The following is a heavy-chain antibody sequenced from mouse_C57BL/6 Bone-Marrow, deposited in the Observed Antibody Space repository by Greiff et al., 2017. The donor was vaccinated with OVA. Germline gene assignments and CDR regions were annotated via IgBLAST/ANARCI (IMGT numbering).Heavy chain of an antibody. D-gene: IGHD2-2*01. V-gene: IGHV1-7*01. CDR2: IHPSSGNT. CDR3: ARRIWLLWFAY. J-gene: IGHJ3*01. CDR1: GYTFTSYW. Sequence: VQLQQSGAELAKPGASVKLSCKASGYTFTSYWMHWVKQRPGQGLEWIGDIHPSSGNTKYNQKFKDKATLTADKSSRTAYMQLSSLTYEDSAVYYCARRIWLLWFAYWGQGTLVTVSA.